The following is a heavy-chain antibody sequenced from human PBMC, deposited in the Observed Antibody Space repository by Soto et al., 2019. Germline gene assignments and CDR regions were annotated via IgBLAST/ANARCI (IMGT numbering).Heavy chain of an antibody. V-gene: IGHV3-7*01. CDR3: VRDLGYCSGGICYTVLDY. CDR1: GVTFSRNW. CDR2: IKQDGSET. Sequence: GGSLRLSCAASGVTFSRNWMNWVRQAPGKGLEWVANIKQDGSETYYVDSVKGRFTISRDNAKNSLYLQMNSLRAEDTAVYYCVRDLGYCSGGICYTVLDYWGQGTLVTVSS. D-gene: IGHD2-15*01. J-gene: IGHJ4*02.